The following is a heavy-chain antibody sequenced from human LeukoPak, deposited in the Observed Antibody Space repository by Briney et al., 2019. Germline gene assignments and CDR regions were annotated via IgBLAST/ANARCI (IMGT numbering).Heavy chain of an antibody. D-gene: IGHD4-17*01. J-gene: IGHJ6*03. CDR1: GFTFSDYY. Sequence: GGSLRLSCAASGFTFSDYYMSWIRQAPGKGLEWVSYISSSGSTTYYTDSVKGRFTISRDNAKNSLYLQMNSLRAEDTAVYYCAREGGSAVTKYYYYYMDVWGKGTTVTISS. V-gene: IGHV3-11*04. CDR3: AREGGSAVTKYYYYYMDV. CDR2: ISSSGSTT.